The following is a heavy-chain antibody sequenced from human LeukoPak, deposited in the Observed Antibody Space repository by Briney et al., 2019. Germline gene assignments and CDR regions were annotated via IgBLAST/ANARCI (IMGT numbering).Heavy chain of an antibody. Sequence: GGSLRLSCAASGFTFSTYWMSWVRQAPGKGLEWVANIKQDGSEKYYVDSVKGRFTISRDNAKNSLYLQMNSLRAEDTAVYYCARDGHSSAWGRGSFDYWGQGTLVTVSS. CDR1: GFTFSTYW. D-gene: IGHD6-19*01. CDR3: ARDGHSSAWGRGSFDY. J-gene: IGHJ4*02. V-gene: IGHV3-7*01. CDR2: IKQDGSEK.